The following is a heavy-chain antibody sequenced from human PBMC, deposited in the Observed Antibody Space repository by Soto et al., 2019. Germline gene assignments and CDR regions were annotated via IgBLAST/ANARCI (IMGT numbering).Heavy chain of an antibody. CDR1: GGSITSNAYY. V-gene: IGHV4-39*01. CDR2: IYYSGSA. D-gene: IGHD1-26*01. J-gene: IGHJ4*02. Sequence: QLQLQESGPGLVKPSETLSLTCTVSGGSITSNAYYWGWIRQPPGKGLEWLGYIYYSGSASYNPSLKSRVTMSVDTSKNQFSPKLSSVTAADTAVYYCARRPKRGSFAWCFDYWGQGTLVTVSS. CDR3: ARRPKRGSFAWCFDY.